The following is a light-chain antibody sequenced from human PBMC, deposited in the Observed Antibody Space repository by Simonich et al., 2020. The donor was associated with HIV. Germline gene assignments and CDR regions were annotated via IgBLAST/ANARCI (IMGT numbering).Light chain of an antibody. CDR2: GAF. J-gene: IGKJ1*01. V-gene: IGKV1-33*01. CDR1: QVIYNY. CDR3: QQYDNLPWT. Sequence: DIQMTQSPSSLSASVGDRVTITCQVSQVIYNYLNWYQQNPGKAPKLLIYGAFNLEPGVPSRFSGNGSGTHFTFTINSLQPEDFATYYCQQYDNLPWTFGQGTKVEIK.